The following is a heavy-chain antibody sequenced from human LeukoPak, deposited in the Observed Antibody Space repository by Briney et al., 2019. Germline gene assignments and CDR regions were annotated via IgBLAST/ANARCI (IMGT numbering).Heavy chain of an antibody. V-gene: IGHV3-21*01. D-gene: IGHD3-10*01. J-gene: IGHJ5*02. CDR2: ISSSSSYI. Sequence: PGGSLRLSCAASGITFSSYSMNWVRQAPGKGLEWVSSISSSSSYIYYADSVKGRFTISRDNAKNSLYLQMNSLRAEDTAVYYCARDRGSGSYAARGPLDMEGSWFDPWGQGTLVTVSS. CDR1: GITFSSYS. CDR3: ARDRGSGSYAARGPLDMEGSWFDP.